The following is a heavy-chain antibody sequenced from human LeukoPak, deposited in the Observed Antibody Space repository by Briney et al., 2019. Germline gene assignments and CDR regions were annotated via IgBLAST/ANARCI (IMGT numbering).Heavy chain of an antibody. Sequence: SQTLSLTCAISGDSVSSNSAAWNWIRQSPSRGLEWLGRTYYRSKWYNDYAVSAKSRITINPDTSKNQFSLQLNSVTPEDTAVYYCARDSIAAAGAYYYYYYGMDVWGQGTTVTVSS. D-gene: IGHD6-13*01. CDR3: ARDSIAAAGAYYYYYYGMDV. CDR1: GDSVSSNSAA. CDR2: TYYRSKWYN. J-gene: IGHJ6*02. V-gene: IGHV6-1*01.